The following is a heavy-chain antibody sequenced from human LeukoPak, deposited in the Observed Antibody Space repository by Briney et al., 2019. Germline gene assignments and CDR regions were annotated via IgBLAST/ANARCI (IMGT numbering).Heavy chain of an antibody. CDR3: ARDPPGGIGEYFQH. CDR2: IYSSGSP. Sequence: PSETLSLTCTVSGASISNSEFYWGWIRQAPGRGLEWIGGIYSSGSPYYSPSFKSRATMSIDRSQNHFSLRLTSVTAADTAVYYCARDPPGGIGEYFQHWGQGTLVTVSS. J-gene: IGHJ1*01. D-gene: IGHD2-15*01. V-gene: IGHV4-39*07. CDR1: GASISNSEFY.